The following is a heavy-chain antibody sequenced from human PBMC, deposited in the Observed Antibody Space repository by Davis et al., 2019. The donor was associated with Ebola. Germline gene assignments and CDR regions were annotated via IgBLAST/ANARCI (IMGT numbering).Heavy chain of an antibody. D-gene: IGHD6-13*01. CDR1: GGTFSSYA. CDR2: IIPIFGTA. J-gene: IGHJ4*02. Sequence: AASVKVSCKASGGTFSSYAISWVRHAPGQGLEWMGGIIPIFGTANYAQKFQGRVTITADESTSTAYMELSSLRSEDTAVYYCARVGIRSSTYYFDYWGQGTLVTVSS. CDR3: ARVGIRSSTYYFDY. V-gene: IGHV1-69*13.